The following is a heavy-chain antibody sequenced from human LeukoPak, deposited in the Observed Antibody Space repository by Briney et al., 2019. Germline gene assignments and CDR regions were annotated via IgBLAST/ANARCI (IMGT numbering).Heavy chain of an antibody. V-gene: IGHV6-1*01. CDR3: ARGSSWGYWFDP. CDR1: GDSVSSNSAA. Sequence: SQTLSLTCVISGDSVSSNSAAWSWIRQSPSRGLEWLGRTYYRSRWYNDYAVSLKSRITIDPDTSKNQFSLHLNSVTPDDTAVYYCARGSSWGYWFDPWGQGVLVTVSS. J-gene: IGHJ5*02. CDR2: TYYRSRWYN. D-gene: IGHD6-13*01.